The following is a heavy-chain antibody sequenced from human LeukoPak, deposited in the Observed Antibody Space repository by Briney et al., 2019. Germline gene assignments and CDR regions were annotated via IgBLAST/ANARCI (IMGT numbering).Heavy chain of an antibody. D-gene: IGHD2-2*01. Sequence: GASVKVSCKASGYTFTKYDINWVRQATGQGLEWMGWMNPKSGNTGYAQKFQGRVTITADESTSTAYMELSSLRSEDTAVYYCARDRQYCSSTSCYYKGYYYYGMDVWGQGTTVTVSS. V-gene: IGHV1-8*03. J-gene: IGHJ6*02. CDR3: ARDRQYCSSTSCYYKGYYYYGMDV. CDR2: MNPKSGNT. CDR1: GYTFTKYD.